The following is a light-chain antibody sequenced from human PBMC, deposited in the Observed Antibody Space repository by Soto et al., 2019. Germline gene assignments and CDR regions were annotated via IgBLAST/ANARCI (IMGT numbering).Light chain of an antibody. CDR1: QGISNY. Sequence: DIQMTQSPSSLSASVGDRVTITCRASQGISNYLAWYQQKPGKVPKLLIYAASTLQSGVPSRFSGSGSGTDFTLTISSLQPEDVATYYCQKYNSAPPMYTFGQGTKVDIK. J-gene: IGKJ2*01. CDR3: QKYNSAPPMYT. V-gene: IGKV1-27*01. CDR2: AAS.